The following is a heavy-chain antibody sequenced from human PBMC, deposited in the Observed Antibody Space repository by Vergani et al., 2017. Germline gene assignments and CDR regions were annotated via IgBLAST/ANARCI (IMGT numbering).Heavy chain of an antibody. J-gene: IGHJ4*02. Sequence: QVQLVQSGAEVKRPRSSVKVSCKASGGTFSSDAISWVRQAPGQGIEWMGGIIPIFGTANYAQKFQGRVTITADESTSTAYMELSSLRSEDTAVYYCASPSDGYNYFFDYWGQGTLVTVSS. V-gene: IGHV1-69*12. D-gene: IGHD5-24*01. CDR2: IIPIFGTA. CDR3: ASPSDGYNYFFDY. CDR1: GGTFSSDA.